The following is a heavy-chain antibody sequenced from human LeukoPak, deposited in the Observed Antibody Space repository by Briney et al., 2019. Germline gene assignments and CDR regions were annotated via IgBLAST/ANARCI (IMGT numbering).Heavy chain of an antibody. V-gene: IGHV4-34*01. CDR2: INHSGST. D-gene: IGHD6-13*01. Sequence: SETLSLTCAVYGGSFSGYYWSWIRQPPGKGLEWIGEINHSGSTNYNPSLKSRVTISVDTSKNQFSLKLSSVTAADTAVYYCAREGVAAAGTLYYFDYWGQGTLVTVSS. CDR3: AREGVAAAGTLYYFDY. CDR1: GGSFSGYY. J-gene: IGHJ4*02.